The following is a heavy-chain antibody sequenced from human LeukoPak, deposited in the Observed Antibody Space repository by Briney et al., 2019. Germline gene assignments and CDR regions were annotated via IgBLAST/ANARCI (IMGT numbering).Heavy chain of an antibody. J-gene: IGHJ3*02. CDR1: GGSISSYY. CDR3: TRGSYCSSTSCYSNDAFDI. Sequence: SETLSLTCTVSGGSISSYYWSWIRQPAGKGLEWIGYIYYSGSTNYNPSLKSRVTISVDTSKNQFSLKLSSVTAADTAVYYCTRGSYCSSTSCYSNDAFDIWGQGTMVTVSS. CDR2: IYYSGST. D-gene: IGHD2-2*01. V-gene: IGHV4-59*01.